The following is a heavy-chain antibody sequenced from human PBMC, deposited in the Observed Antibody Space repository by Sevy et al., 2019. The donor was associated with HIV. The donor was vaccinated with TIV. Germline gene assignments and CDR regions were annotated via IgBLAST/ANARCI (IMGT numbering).Heavy chain of an antibody. CDR2: IYTSGST. V-gene: IGHV4-4*07. CDR3: ARDPNPLRDFWSGYYRRGPYGMDV. Sequence: SETLSLTCTVSGGSISSYYWSWIRQPAGKGLERIGRIYTSGSTNYNPSLMSRVTMSVDTSKNQFSLRLGSVTAVDTAVYYCARDPNPLRDFWSGYYRRGPYGMDVWGQGTTVTVSS. J-gene: IGHJ6*02. D-gene: IGHD3-3*01. CDR1: GGSISSYY.